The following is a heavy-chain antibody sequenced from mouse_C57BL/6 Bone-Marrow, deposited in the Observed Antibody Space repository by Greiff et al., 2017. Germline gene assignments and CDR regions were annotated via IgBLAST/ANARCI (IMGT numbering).Heavy chain of an antibody. D-gene: IGHD1-1*01. CDR2: IYPRSGNT. J-gene: IGHJ1*03. CDR3: ARSDYYGSSYWYFDV. V-gene: IGHV1-81*01. CDR1: GYTFTSYG. Sequence: VKLVESGAELARPGASVKLSCKASGYTFTSYGISWVKQRTGQGLEWIGEIYPRSGNTHYNEKFKGKATLTADKSSSTAYMELRSLTSEDSAVYFCARSDYYGSSYWYFDVWGTGTTVTVSS.